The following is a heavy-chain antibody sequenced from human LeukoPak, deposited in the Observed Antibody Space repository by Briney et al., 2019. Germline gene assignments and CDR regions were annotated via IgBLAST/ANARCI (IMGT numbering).Heavy chain of an antibody. CDR3: ARDYRYTLDY. CDR1: GFTFSSYG. Sequence: GRSLRLSCAASGFTFSSYGMHWVRQALGKGLEWVAVIWYDGSNKYYADSVKGRFTISRGNSKNTLYLQMNSLRAEDTAVYYCARDYRYTLDYWGQGTLVTVSS. J-gene: IGHJ4*02. D-gene: IGHD3-16*02. CDR2: IWYDGSNK. V-gene: IGHV3-33*01.